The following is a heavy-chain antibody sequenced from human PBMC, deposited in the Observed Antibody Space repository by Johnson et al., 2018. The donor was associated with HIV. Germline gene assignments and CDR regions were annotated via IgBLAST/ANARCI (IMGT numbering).Heavy chain of an antibody. CDR3: ARERLVGYSSSAGAFDI. J-gene: IGHJ3*02. CDR1: GFTFSSFA. D-gene: IGHD6-6*01. Sequence: VQLVESGGGVVQPGRSLRLSCAASGFTFSSFAIHWVRQAPGKGLEWVAVISYDGSNKYYADSVKGRFTISRDNSKNTVYLQMNSLRAGDTAVYYCARERLVGYSSSAGAFDIWGQGTMVTVSS. CDR2: ISYDGSNK. V-gene: IGHV3-30-3*01.